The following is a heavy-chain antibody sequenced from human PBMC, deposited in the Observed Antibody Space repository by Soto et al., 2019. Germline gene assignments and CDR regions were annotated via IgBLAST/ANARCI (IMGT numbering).Heavy chain of an antibody. CDR3: AREGYRSGGSCYFLFDY. CDR2: IYYSGST. CDR1: GGSISSYY. Sequence: SETLSLTCTVSGGSISSYYWSWIRQPPGKGLEWIGYIYYSGSTNYNPSLKSRVTISVDTSKNQFSLKLSSVTAADTAVYYCAREGYRSGGSCYFLFDYSGQGTLVTVSS. V-gene: IGHV4-59*01. D-gene: IGHD2-15*01. J-gene: IGHJ4*02.